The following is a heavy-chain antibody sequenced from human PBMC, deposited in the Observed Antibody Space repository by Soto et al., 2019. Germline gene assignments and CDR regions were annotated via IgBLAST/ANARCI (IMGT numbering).Heavy chain of an antibody. CDR2: TYYIGNT. V-gene: IGHV4-59*01. CDR3: AKWTSYPTWFGP. Sequence: SETLSLTCTVSGGSISSDYWSWIRQSPGKGLEWIGYTYYIGNTNYNPSLESRATITLDRSKNQFSLKLTSVTAADTAVYYCAKWTSYPTWFGPWGQGILVTVSS. J-gene: IGHJ5*02. D-gene: IGHD1-26*01. CDR1: GGSISSDY.